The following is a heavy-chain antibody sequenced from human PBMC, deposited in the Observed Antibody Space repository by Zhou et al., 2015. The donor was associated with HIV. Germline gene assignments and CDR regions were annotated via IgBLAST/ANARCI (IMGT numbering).Heavy chain of an antibody. Sequence: QVQLVQSGAEVKKPGASVKVSCKASGYTFTSYGISWVRQAPGQGLEWMGWISAYNGNTNYAQKLQGRVTITADESTSTAYMELSSLRSEDTAVYYCARHYYGSGSYYDYFDYWGQGTLVTVSS. CDR2: ISAYNGNT. V-gene: IGHV1-18*01. D-gene: IGHD3-10*01. CDR3: ARHYYGSGSYYDYFDY. J-gene: IGHJ4*02. CDR1: GYTFTSYG.